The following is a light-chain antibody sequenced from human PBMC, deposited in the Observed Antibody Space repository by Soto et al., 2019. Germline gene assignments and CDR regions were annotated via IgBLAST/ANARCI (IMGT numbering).Light chain of an antibody. CDR3: QKYNSAPWT. CDR1: QGISNY. J-gene: IGKJ1*01. Sequence: DIQXTXSPSSLSASIGDRVTITCRASQGISNYLAWYQQKPGKVPKLLIYAASTLQSGVPSRFSGSRSGTDFTLTISSLQPEDVATYYCQKYNSAPWTFGQGTKVEIK. V-gene: IGKV1-27*01. CDR2: AAS.